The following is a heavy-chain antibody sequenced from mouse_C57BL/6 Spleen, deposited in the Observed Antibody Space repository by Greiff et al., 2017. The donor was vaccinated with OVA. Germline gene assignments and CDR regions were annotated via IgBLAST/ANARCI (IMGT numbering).Heavy chain of an antibody. CDR1: GYAFTNYL. CDR2: INPGSGGT. V-gene: IGHV1-54*01. J-gene: IGHJ4*01. D-gene: IGHD2-14*01. Sequence: VQLQQSGAELVRPGTSVKVSCKASGYAFTNYLIEWVKQRPGQGLEWIGVINPGSGGTNYNEKFKGKATLTADKSSSTAYMQLSSLTSEDSAVYFCARAPRPHRAMDYWGQGTSVTVSS. CDR3: ARAPRPHRAMDY.